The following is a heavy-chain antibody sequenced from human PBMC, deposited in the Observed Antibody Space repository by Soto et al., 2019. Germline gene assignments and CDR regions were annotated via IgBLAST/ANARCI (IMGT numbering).Heavy chain of an antibody. V-gene: IGHV3-23*01. CDR1: GFTFSSYA. Sequence: EAQLLESGGGLVQPGGSLRLSCAASGFTFSSYAMSWVRQAPGRGLEWVSAMCGSGGSTYYADSVKGRFTISRAHSKNTLYLQMNSLRAEDTAVYYCAKDREVCSGGSCYYGWFDPWGQGTLVTVSS. CDR3: AKDREVCSGGSCYYGWFDP. J-gene: IGHJ5*02. CDR2: MCGSGGST. D-gene: IGHD2-15*01.